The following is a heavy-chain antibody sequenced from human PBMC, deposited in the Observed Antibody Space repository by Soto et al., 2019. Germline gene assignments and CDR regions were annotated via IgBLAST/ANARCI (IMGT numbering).Heavy chain of an antibody. J-gene: IGHJ4*02. V-gene: IGHV3-23*01. CDR3: AKASVWYPYFDS. CDR1: EFSFDDYA. Sequence: EAQLLESGGDLVQPGGSLRLSCAASEFSFDDYATSWVHQAPGKGLEWVSSITFTGVSTYYADSVKGRFTISRDNSKDTLYLQMNSLRAEDTAIYYCAKASVWYPYFDSWGQGTLVTVSS. CDR2: ITFTGVST. D-gene: IGHD6-13*01.